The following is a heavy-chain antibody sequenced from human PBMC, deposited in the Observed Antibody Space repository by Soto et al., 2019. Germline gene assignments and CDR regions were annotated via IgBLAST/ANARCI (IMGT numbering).Heavy chain of an antibody. D-gene: IGHD3-22*01. Sequence: GASVKVSCKASGYTFTSYGISWVRQAPGQGLEWMGWISAYNGNTNYAQKLQGRVTMTTDTSTSTAYMELRSLRSDDTAVYYCARDLWCGDSSGYYRDFDYWGQGTLVTVSS. V-gene: IGHV1-18*01. CDR2: ISAYNGNT. J-gene: IGHJ4*02. CDR3: ARDLWCGDSSGYYRDFDY. CDR1: GYTFTSYG.